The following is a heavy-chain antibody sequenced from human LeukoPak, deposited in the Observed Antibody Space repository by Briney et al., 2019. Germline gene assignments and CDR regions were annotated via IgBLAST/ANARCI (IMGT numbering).Heavy chain of an antibody. CDR1: GYTFTSYD. Sequence: ASVKVSCKASGYTFTSYDINWVRQATGQGLEWMGWMNPNSGNTGYAQKFQGRVTMTRNTSISTAYMELSSLRSEDTAVYYCARGSSWYQLPTGPYNWFDPWGQGTLVTVSS. V-gene: IGHV1-8*01. CDR2: MNPNSGNT. J-gene: IGHJ5*02. D-gene: IGHD2-2*01. CDR3: ARGSSWYQLPTGPYNWFDP.